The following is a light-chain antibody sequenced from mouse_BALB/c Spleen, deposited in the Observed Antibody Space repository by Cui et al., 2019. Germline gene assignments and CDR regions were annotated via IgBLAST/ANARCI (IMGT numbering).Light chain of an antibody. CDR3: QQSNSWPYT. Sequence: DIVLTQSPATLSVTPGDSVSLSCSASQSISNNLHWYQQKSHESPRLPIKYASQSISGIPSRFSGSGSGTDFTLSINSVETEDFGMYFCQQSNSWPYTFGGGTKLEIK. CDR2: YAS. V-gene: IGKV5-43*01. CDR1: QSISNN. J-gene: IGKJ2*01.